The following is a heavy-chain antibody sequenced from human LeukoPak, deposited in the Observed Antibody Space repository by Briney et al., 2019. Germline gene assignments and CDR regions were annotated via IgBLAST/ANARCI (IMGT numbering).Heavy chain of an antibody. D-gene: IGHD1-26*01. Sequence: GRSLRLSCAASGFTLGSYGMHWVRQAPGKGLEWVASISYDGSNEYYGDSVKGRFSVSRDNSKNTLYLHMNSLRAEDTAVYYCARDSGSFTLYDYWGQGTLVTVSS. CDR1: GFTLGSYG. V-gene: IGHV3-30*03. CDR3: ARDSGSFTLYDY. J-gene: IGHJ4*02. CDR2: ISYDGSNE.